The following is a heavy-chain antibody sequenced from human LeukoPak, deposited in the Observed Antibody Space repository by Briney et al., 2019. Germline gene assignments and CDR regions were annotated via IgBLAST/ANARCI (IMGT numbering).Heavy chain of an antibody. CDR1: GYTFTGYY. CDR3: ARGQSVAGTDFDY. V-gene: IGHV1-2*04. J-gene: IGHJ4*02. Sequence: ASVKVSCKASGYTFTGYYMHWVRQAPGQGLEWMGWINPNSGGTNYAQKFQGWVTMTRDTSISTAYMELSRLRSDDTAVYYCARGQSVAGTDFDYWGQGTLVTVSS. CDR2: INPNSGGT. D-gene: IGHD6-19*01.